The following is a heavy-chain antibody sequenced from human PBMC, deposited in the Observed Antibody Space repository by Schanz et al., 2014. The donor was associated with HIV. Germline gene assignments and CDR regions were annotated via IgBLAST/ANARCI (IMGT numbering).Heavy chain of an antibody. J-gene: IGHJ6*02. V-gene: IGHV3-33*06. CDR1: GITLSGYG. Sequence: QVQLVESGGGVVQPGRSQRLSCAASGITLSGYGMHWVRQAPGKGLEWVAVIWYDGSNKYYADSVKGRFTISRDNSKNTVDLQMNSLRAEDTAVYYCAKAGGGPSPSYYGMDVWGQGTTVTVSS. D-gene: IGHD3-10*01. CDR3: AKAGGGPSPSYYGMDV. CDR2: IWYDGSNK.